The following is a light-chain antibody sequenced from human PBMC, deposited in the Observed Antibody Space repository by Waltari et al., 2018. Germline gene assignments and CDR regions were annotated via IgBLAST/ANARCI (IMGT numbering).Light chain of an antibody. CDR3: QHYVRLPGT. CDR2: GAA. CDR1: ESVSRA. V-gene: IGKV3-20*01. Sequence: EIVLTQSPGTLSLSPGERVPLSCRASESVSRALAGYQQKPGQAPRLLMYGAATRATGSPDRFSGSGSGTDFSLTISRLEPEDFAVYYCQHYVRLPGTFGQGTKVEIK. J-gene: IGKJ1*01.